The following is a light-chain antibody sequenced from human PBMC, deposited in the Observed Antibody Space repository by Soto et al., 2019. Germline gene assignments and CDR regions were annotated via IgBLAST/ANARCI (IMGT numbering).Light chain of an antibody. CDR1: QSIDNY. Sequence: DIQMTQSPSSLSASVGDRVTITCRASQSIDNYLNWYQHKPGEAPKLLIYGTSTLQTGVPFRFSGSGSGTDFTLTISSLQAEDFATYFCQESYTSPAVSFGGGTKVDIK. CDR2: GTS. CDR3: QESYTSPAVS. V-gene: IGKV1-39*01. J-gene: IGKJ4*01.